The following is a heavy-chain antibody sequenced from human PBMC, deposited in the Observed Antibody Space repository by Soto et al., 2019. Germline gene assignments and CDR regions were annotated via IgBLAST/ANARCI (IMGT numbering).Heavy chain of an antibody. Sequence: QVQLQESGPGLVKPSQTLTLTCTVSGGSISSGGYYWSWIRQQPGKGLEWIGYIYYSGSTYYNPSLKSRVTISVDTSKNQFSLKLSSVTAADTAVYYCARGRGSWYYFDYWGQGTLVTVSS. J-gene: IGHJ4*02. CDR1: GGSISSGGYY. CDR2: IYYSGST. CDR3: ARGRGSWYYFDY. D-gene: IGHD6-13*01. V-gene: IGHV4-31*03.